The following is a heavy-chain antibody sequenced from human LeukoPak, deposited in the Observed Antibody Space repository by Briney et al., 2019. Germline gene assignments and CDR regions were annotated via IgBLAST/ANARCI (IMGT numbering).Heavy chain of an antibody. V-gene: IGHV3-21*01. CDR2: ISSSSSSYI. CDR3: ARRYYDSSGYYYVGPFDY. CDR1: GFTFSSYS. Sequence: GGSLRLSCAASGFTFSSYSMNWVRQAPGKGLEWVSSISSSSSSYIYYADSVKGRFTISRDNAKNSLYLQMNSLRAEDTAVYYCARRYYDSSGYYYVGPFDYWGQGTLVTVSS. J-gene: IGHJ4*02. D-gene: IGHD3-22*01.